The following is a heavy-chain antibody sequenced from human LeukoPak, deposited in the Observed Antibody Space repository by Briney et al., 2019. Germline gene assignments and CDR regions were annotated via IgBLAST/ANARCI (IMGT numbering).Heavy chain of an antibody. Sequence: GGSLRLSCAASGFTFSSYGMSWVRQAPGKGLDWVAFIHHDGSNKYYADSVRGRFTISRDNSKNTLYLQMNSLRAEDTAVYYCARSYSSGWYYYYYMDVWGKGTTVTISS. V-gene: IGHV3-30*02. D-gene: IGHD6-19*01. J-gene: IGHJ6*03. CDR2: IHHDGSNK. CDR3: ARSYSSGWYYYYYMDV. CDR1: GFTFSSYG.